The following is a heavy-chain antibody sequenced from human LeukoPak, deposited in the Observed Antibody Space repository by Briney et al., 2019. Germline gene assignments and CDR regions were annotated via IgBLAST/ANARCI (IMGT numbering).Heavy chain of an antibody. CDR1: GYSISSGYY. D-gene: IGHD3-16*01. Sequence: PSETLSLTCIVSGYSISSGYYWGWIRQPPGKGLEWIGNIHHSGSTYYNPSLKSRVTISVDTSKNQLSLKLSSVTAADTAVYYCARVGDYAVRDWGQGILVTVSS. CDR2: IHHSGST. CDR3: ARVGDYAVRD. J-gene: IGHJ4*02. V-gene: IGHV4-38-2*02.